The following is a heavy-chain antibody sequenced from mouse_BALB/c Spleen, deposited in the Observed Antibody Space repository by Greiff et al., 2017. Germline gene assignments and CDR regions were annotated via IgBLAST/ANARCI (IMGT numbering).Heavy chain of an antibody. J-gene: IGHJ2*01. CDR1: GDSITSGY. CDR3: ARYYYGNLSFDY. CDR2: ISYSGST. Sequence: VQLQQSGPSLVKPSQTLSLTCSVTGDSITSGYWNWIRKFPGNKLEYMGYISYSGSTYYNPSLKSRISITRDTSKNQYYLQLNSVTTEDTATYYCARYYYGNLSFDYWGQGTTLTVSS. V-gene: IGHV3-8*02. D-gene: IGHD2-1*01.